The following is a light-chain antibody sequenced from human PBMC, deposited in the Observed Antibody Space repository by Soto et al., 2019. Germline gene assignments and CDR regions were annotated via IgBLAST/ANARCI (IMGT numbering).Light chain of an antibody. CDR2: EVS. J-gene: IGLJ3*02. V-gene: IGLV2-8*01. Sequence: QSALTQPPSASGSPGQSVIISCTGTSSDVGGYNYVSWYQQHPGKAPKLMIYEVSKRPSWVPDRFSGSKSGNTASLTVSGLQAEDEAHYYCSSYAGSNNWVFGGGTQLTVL. CDR3: SSYAGSNNWV. CDR1: SSDVGGYNY.